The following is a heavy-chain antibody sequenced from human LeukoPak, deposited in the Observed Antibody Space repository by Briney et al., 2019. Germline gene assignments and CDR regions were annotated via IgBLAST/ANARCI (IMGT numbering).Heavy chain of an antibody. CDR3: AKDHAYYDSSGYYQDFDY. D-gene: IGHD3-22*01. Sequence: GGSLRLSXAASGFTFSSYAMSWVRQAPGKGLEWVSAISGSGGSTYYADSVKGRFTISRDNSKNTLYLQMNSLRAEDTAVYYCAKDHAYYDSSGYYQDFDYWGQGTLATVSS. V-gene: IGHV3-23*01. J-gene: IGHJ4*02. CDR2: ISGSGGST. CDR1: GFTFSSYA.